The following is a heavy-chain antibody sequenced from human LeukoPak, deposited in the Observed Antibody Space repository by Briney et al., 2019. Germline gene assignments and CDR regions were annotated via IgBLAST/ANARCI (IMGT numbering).Heavy chain of an antibody. CDR3: ARASSFWSGYHDY. D-gene: IGHD3-3*01. Sequence: GRSLRLSCAASGFTFSSYAMHWVRQAPGKGLEWVAVISYDGSNKYYADSVKGRFTISRDNSKNTLYLQMGSLRAEDMAVYCCARASSFWSGYHDYWGQGTLVTVSS. J-gene: IGHJ4*02. V-gene: IGHV3-30*04. CDR1: GFTFSSYA. CDR2: ISYDGSNK.